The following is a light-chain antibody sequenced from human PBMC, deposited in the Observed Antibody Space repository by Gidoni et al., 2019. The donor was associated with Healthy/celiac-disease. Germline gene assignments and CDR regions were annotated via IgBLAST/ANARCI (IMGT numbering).Light chain of an antibody. V-gene: IGLV7-46*01. CDR2: DTS. J-gene: IGLJ2*01. CDR1: TGAVTSSHY. CDR3: LLSYSGARQGV. Sequence: QAVVTQAPSLTVPPGGTVTLTCGSSTGAVTSSHYPYWFQQKPGQAPRTLIYDTSNKHSWTPARFSGSLLGGKAALTLSGAQPEDEAEYYCLLSYSGARQGVFGGGTKLTVL.